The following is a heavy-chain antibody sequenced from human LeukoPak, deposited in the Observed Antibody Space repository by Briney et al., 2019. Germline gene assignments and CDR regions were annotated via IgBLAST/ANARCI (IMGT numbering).Heavy chain of an antibody. CDR1: GGSISSYY. Sequence: SETLSLTCTVSGGSISSYYWSWIRQPPGKGLEWIGYIYYSGSINYNPSLKSRVTISVDTSKNQSSLKLSSVTAADTAVYYCARGGAGNFDYWGQGTLVTVSS. CDR2: IYYSGSI. CDR3: ARGGAGNFDY. J-gene: IGHJ4*02. V-gene: IGHV4-59*01. D-gene: IGHD6-19*01.